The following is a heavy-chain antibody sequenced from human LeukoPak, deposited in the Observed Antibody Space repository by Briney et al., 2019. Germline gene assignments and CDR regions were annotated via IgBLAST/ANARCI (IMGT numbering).Heavy chain of an antibody. CDR3: AKDLAYRSGWFLGAFDV. D-gene: IGHD6-19*01. V-gene: IGHV3-23*01. J-gene: IGHJ3*01. CDR2: ISGSAGST. CDR1: GFTFSNYA. Sequence: GGSLRLSCAASGFTFSNYAMSWVRQAPGKGLEWVSGISGSAGSTYYADSVKGRFSISRDNSKNTVYLQMNRQRAEDTAAYYCAKDLAYRSGWFLGAFDVWGQGTMVTVSS.